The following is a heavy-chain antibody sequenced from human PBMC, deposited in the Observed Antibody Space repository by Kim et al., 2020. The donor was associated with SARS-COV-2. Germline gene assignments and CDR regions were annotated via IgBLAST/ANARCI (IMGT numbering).Heavy chain of an antibody. Sequence: TSYAPAYAASGKGRFTISRDDSKNTAYLQMNSLKTEDTAVYYCTLTISRWGQGTLVTVSS. V-gene: IGHV3-73*01. CDR2: TSYAP. CDR3: TLTISR. J-gene: IGHJ4*02. D-gene: IGHD4-17*01.